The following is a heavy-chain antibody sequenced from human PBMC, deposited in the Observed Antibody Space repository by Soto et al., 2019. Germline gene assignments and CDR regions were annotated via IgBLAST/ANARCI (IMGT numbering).Heavy chain of an antibody. V-gene: IGHV4-34*01. D-gene: IGHD4-17*01. CDR1: GGSFSGYY. Sequence: SENLSLTCAVYGGSFSGYYWSWIRQPPGKGLEWIGEINHSGSTNYNPSLKSRVTISVDTSKNQFSLKLSSVTAADTAVYYCARPTVTHAAGFDYWGQGTLVTVSS. CDR2: INHSGST. J-gene: IGHJ4*02. CDR3: ARPTVTHAAGFDY.